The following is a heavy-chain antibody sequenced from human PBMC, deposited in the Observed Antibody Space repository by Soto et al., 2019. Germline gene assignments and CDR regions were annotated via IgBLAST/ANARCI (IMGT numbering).Heavy chain of an antibody. Sequence: SETLSLTYSVFGSSIYNIDYYWRWICQTPGKGLAWIGYVYYSGTTDHIPSLKSRLSMSIDKSQNHVTLKLNSVTAADTATYYCGRMSYFYDKWYFDLWGRGTLVTVSS. CDR1: GSSIYNIDYY. J-gene: IGHJ2*01. CDR3: GRMSYFYDKWYFDL. CDR2: VYYSGTT. D-gene: IGHD3-22*01. V-gene: IGHV4-30-4*01.